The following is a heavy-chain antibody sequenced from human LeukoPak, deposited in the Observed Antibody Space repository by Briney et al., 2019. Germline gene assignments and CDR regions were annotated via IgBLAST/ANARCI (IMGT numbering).Heavy chain of an antibody. CDR1: GFTFTSYA. D-gene: IGHD1-26*01. V-gene: IGHV3-23*01. CDR3: AKALVGPTNYFDY. J-gene: IGHJ4*02. CDR2: ISDSGGST. Sequence: GGSLRLSCAASGFTFTSYAMTWVRQAPGKGLEWVSAISDSGGSTYYADSVKGRFTISRDNSKNTLYLQMNSLRAEDTAVYYCAKALVGPTNYFDYWGQGTLVTVSS.